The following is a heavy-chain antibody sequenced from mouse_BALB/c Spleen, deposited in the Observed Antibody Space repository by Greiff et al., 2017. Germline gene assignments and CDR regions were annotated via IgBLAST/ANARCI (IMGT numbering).Heavy chain of an antibody. D-gene: IGHD1-2*01. CDR1: GFSLTSYG. CDR2: IWAGGST. J-gene: IGHJ3*01. CDR3: ARVLRLREGFAY. Sequence: VKLQESGPGLVAPSQRLSITCTVSGFSLTSYGVHWVRQPPGKGREWLGVIWAGGSTNYNSALMSRLSISKDNSKSQVFLKMNSLQTDDTAMYYCARVLRLREGFAYWGQGTLVTVSA. V-gene: IGHV2-9*02.